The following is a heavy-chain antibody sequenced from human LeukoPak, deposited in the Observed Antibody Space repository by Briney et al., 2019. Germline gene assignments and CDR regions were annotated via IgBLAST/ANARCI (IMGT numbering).Heavy chain of an antibody. CDR3: ASSADYDFWSGYYMGRYYMDV. J-gene: IGHJ6*03. CDR1: GGSFSGYY. D-gene: IGHD3-3*01. V-gene: IGHV4-34*01. CDR2: INHSGST. Sequence: SETLSLTCAVYGGSFSGYYWSWIRQPPGKGLEWTGEINHSGSTNYNPSLKSRVTISVDTSKNQFSLKLSSVTAADTAVYYCASSADYDFWSGYYMGRYYMDVWGKGTTVTVSS.